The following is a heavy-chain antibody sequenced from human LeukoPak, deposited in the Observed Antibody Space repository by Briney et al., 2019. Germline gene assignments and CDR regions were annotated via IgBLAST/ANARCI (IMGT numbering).Heavy chain of an antibody. V-gene: IGHV3-73*01. CDR2: IRSKANSYAT. D-gene: IGHD2-2*01. J-gene: IGHJ4*02. Sequence: PGGSLRLSCAASGFTFSGSAMHWVRQASGKGLEWVGRIRSKANSYATAYAASVKGRFTISRDDSKNTAYLQMNSLKTEDTAVYYCTRPLPSSTSPDYWGQGTLVTVSS. CDR1: GFTFSGSA. CDR3: TRPLPSSTSPDY.